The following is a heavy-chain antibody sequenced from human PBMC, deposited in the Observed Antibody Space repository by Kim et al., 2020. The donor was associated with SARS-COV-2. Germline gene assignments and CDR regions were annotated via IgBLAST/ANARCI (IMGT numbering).Heavy chain of an antibody. CDR1: GFTFSNYG. CDR2: IDKSGTDT. CDR3: AKEIGASLPFDY. J-gene: IGHJ4*02. V-gene: IGHV3-23*05. Sequence: GGSLRLSCAASGFTFSNYGMDWVRQARGKGLEWVTAIDKSGTDTFYADSVKGRFTISRDNSNNRLYLQMNSLRGDDTALYYCAKEIGASLPFDYWGQGILVTVSS. D-gene: IGHD3-22*01.